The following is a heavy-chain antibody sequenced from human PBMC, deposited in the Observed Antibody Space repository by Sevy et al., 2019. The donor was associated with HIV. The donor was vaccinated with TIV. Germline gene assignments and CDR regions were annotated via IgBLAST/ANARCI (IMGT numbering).Heavy chain of an antibody. J-gene: IGHJ6*02. V-gene: IGHV3-21*04. CDR1: GSSFESFA. D-gene: IGHD3-10*01. CDR3: TRGSGIDYYEKGMDL. Sequence: GGSLRLSCAASGSSFESFAMNSVRQAPGKGLEWVAYISKSSSYIYYADSVKGRFTISRDNAKNSLFLQMNSLGAEDTAIYYCTRGSGIDYYEKGMDLWGQGTTVTVSS. CDR2: ISKSSSYI.